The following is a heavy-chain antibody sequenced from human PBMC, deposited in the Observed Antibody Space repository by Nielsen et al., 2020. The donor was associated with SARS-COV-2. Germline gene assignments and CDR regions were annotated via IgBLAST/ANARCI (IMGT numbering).Heavy chain of an antibody. D-gene: IGHD2-21*01. V-gene: IGHV4-59*01. CDR1: GGSISSYY. CDR3: ARGRRIRTNFDY. Sequence: SETLSLTCTVSGGSISSYYWNWIRQPPGKGLEWIGYIYYSGSTNYNPSLKSRVTIAVDTSKKHFSLKLSSVTAAGTAVYYCARGRRIRTNFDYWGQGTLVTVSS. CDR2: IYYSGST. J-gene: IGHJ4*02.